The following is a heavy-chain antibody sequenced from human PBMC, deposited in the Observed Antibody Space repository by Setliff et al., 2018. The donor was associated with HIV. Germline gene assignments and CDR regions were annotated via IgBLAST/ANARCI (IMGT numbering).Heavy chain of an antibody. J-gene: IGHJ4*02. CDR1: GGSISSFSYY. Sequence: PSETRSLTCTVSGGSISSFSYYWGWIRQPPGKGPEWIGSIFHTGNTYYNPSRKSRVTISVKTSKNQVSLKLTSVTAADTAVYYCVSHMAVGPLGYFDYWGQGTPVTVSS. CDR2: IFHTGNT. V-gene: IGHV4-39*07. CDR3: VSHMAVGPLGYFDY. D-gene: IGHD6-19*01.